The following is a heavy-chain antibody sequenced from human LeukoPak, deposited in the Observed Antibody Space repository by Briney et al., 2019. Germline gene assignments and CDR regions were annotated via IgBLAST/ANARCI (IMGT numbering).Heavy chain of an antibody. CDR1: GYTFTGYY. Sequence: EASVKVSCKASGYTFTGYYMHWVRQAPGQGLEWMGWINPNSGGTNYAQKFQGRVTMTRDTSISTAYMELSRLRSDDTAVYYCARGAFSFYGYTLLGYYYYMDVWGKGTTVTVSS. D-gene: IGHD5-18*01. CDR3: ARGAFSFYGYTLLGYYYYMDV. V-gene: IGHV1-2*02. J-gene: IGHJ6*03. CDR2: INPNSGGT.